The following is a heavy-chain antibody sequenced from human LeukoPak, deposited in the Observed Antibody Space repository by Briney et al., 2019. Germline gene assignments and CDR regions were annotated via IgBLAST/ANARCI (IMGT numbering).Heavy chain of an antibody. CDR3: ASTTVTTRLNFDY. CDR1: GDSISSYY. J-gene: IGHJ4*02. D-gene: IGHD4-17*01. Sequence: PSETLSLTCAVSGDSISSYYWSWIRQPPGKGLEWIGYIYYSGSTNYNPSLKSRVTISVDTSKNQFSLKLNPVTAADTAVYYCASTTVTTRLNFDYWGQGTLVTVSS. CDR2: IYYSGST. V-gene: IGHV4-59*08.